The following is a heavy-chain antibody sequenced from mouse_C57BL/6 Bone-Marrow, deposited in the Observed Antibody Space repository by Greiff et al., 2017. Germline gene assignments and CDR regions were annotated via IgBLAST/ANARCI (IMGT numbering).Heavy chain of an antibody. Sequence: QVQLQQSGAELMKPGASVKLSCKATGYTFTGYWIEWVKQRPGHGLEWIGEILPGSGSTNYNAKFKGKATFTADTSSNTAYMQLSSLTTEDSAIYYCARSSYSNPMDYWGQGTSVTVSS. J-gene: IGHJ4*01. CDR3: ARSSYSNPMDY. V-gene: IGHV1-9*01. D-gene: IGHD2-5*01. CDR1: GYTFTGYW. CDR2: ILPGSGST.